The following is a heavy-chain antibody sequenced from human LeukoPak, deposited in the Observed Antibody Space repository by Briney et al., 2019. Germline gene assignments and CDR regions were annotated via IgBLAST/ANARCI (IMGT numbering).Heavy chain of an antibody. D-gene: IGHD6-13*01. Sequence: EASVKVSCKASGYTFTIYGISWVRQAPGQGVGGMGWISAYKGNTNYAQKLQGRVTMTTDTSTSTAYMELRSLRSDDTAVYYCARVKGSEPYSSSWYPYYYYMDVWGKGTTVTVSS. V-gene: IGHV1-18*01. CDR1: GYTFTIYG. CDR2: ISAYKGNT. J-gene: IGHJ6*03. CDR3: ARVKGSEPYSSSWYPYYYYMDV.